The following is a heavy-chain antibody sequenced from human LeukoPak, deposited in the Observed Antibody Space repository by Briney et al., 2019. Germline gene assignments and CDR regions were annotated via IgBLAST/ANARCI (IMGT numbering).Heavy chain of an antibody. CDR3: ARDPSGTYYPRVSGALDI. CDR2: ISSISSYI. J-gene: IGHJ3*02. CDR1: RFTVDSNY. V-gene: IGHV3-21*01. D-gene: IGHD1-26*01. Sequence: GGSLRLSCAASRFTVDSNYLSWVRQAPGKGLEWVSSISSISSYIYYADSVKGRFTVSRDNAKNSLYLQMDSLRAEDTAVYYCARDPSGTYYPRVSGALDIWGQGTMVTVSS.